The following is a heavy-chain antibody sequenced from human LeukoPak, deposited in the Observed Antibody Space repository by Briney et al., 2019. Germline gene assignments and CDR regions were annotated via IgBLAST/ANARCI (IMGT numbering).Heavy chain of an antibody. CDR2: ISAYNGNT. D-gene: IGHD6-6*01. Sequence: GASVKVSCKTSGYTFTSYGISWVRQAPGQGLEWMGWISAYNGNTNYAQKLQGRVTMTTDTSTSTAYMELRSLRSDDTAVYYCARGRQLVPNNWFDPWGQGTLVTVSS. CDR3: ARGRQLVPNNWFDP. J-gene: IGHJ5*02. V-gene: IGHV1-18*01. CDR1: GYTFTSYG.